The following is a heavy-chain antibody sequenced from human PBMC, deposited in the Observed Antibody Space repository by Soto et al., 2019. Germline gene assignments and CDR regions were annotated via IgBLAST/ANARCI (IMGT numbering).Heavy chain of an antibody. CDR1: GLTVSSNY. CDR3: ARDRPGDEGDAFDI. D-gene: IGHD3-10*01. CDR2: LYSGGST. V-gene: IGHV3-53*02. J-gene: IGHJ3*02. Sequence: EVQPVETGGGLIQPGGSLRLSCAASGLTVSSNYMNWVRQAPGKGLEWVSVLYSGGSTHYAGSVKGRFIISRDNSKNTVYLQMNSLRAEDTAVYYCARDRPGDEGDAFDIWGHGTMVTVSS.